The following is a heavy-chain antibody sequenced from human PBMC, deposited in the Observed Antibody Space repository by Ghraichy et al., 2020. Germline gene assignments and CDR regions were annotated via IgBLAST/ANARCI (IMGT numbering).Heavy chain of an antibody. CDR3: ARGDYYDSSGYYY. V-gene: IGHV4-59*01. D-gene: IGHD3-22*01. CDR2: IYYSGST. CDR1: GGSISSYY. Sequence: SETLSLTCTVSGGSISSYYWSWIRQPPGKGLEWIGYIYYSGSTNYNPSLKSRVTISVDTSKNQFSLKLSSVTAADTAVYYCARGDYYDSSGYYYWGQGTLVTVSS. J-gene: IGHJ4*02.